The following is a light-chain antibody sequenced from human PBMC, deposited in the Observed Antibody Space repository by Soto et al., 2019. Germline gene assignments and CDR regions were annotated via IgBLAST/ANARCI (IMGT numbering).Light chain of an antibody. J-gene: IGLJ2*01. CDR1: SSDVGGYNY. Sequence: QSALTQPASVSGSPGQSITISCTGTSSDVGGYNYVSWYQQHPGKVPKLMIYEVFRRPSGISDRFSGSKSGNTASLTISGPQAEDEADYYCCSYTTTSTFVFGGGTKLTVL. V-gene: IGLV2-14*03. CDR3: CSYTTTSTFV. CDR2: EVF.